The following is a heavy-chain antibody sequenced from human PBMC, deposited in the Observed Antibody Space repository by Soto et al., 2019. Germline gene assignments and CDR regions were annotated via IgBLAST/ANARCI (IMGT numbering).Heavy chain of an antibody. Sequence: QVHLVESGGGVVQPGRSLTLSCAASGFTFTNYAMHWVRQAPGKGLEWVSIISFDGNFKYYGDSVKGRVTISRDDSKNTVSLQMNSLTPEDTALYYCATGGDGSIPFDDWGQGTLVIVSS. D-gene: IGHD2-15*01. CDR1: GFTFTNYA. V-gene: IGHV3-30*03. CDR2: ISFDGNFK. CDR3: ATGGDGSIPFDD. J-gene: IGHJ4*02.